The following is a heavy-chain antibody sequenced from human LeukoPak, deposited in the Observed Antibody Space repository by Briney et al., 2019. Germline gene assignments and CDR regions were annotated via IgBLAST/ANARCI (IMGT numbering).Heavy chain of an antibody. CDR2: IIPIFGTA. CDR1: GGTFSSYA. Sequence: SVKVSCKASGGTFSSYAISWVRQAPGQGLEWMGGIIPIFGTANYAQKFQGRVTIIADESTSTAYMELSSLRSEDTAVYYCARDRAPLWFGAEPATAYYYSMDVWGQGTTVTVSS. V-gene: IGHV1-69*13. D-gene: IGHD3-10*01. J-gene: IGHJ6*02. CDR3: ARDRAPLWFGAEPATAYYYSMDV.